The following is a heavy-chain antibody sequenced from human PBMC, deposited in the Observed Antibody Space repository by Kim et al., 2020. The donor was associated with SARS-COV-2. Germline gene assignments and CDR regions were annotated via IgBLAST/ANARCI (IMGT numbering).Heavy chain of an antibody. CDR1: GGSFSGYY. Sequence: SETLSLTCAVYGGSFSGYYWSWIRQSPGKGLEWIGEINHSGSTNYNPSLKSRVTISVDTSKNQFSLKLSSVTAADTAVYYCARGWGRYQLRGGHWFDPWGQGTLVTVSS. J-gene: IGHJ5*02. V-gene: IGHV4-34*01. D-gene: IGHD2-2*01. CDR2: INHSGST. CDR3: ARGWGRYQLRGGHWFDP.